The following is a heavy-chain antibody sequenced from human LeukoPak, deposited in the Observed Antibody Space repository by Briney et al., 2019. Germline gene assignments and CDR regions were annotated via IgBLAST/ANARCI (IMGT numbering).Heavy chain of an antibody. Sequence: SETLSLTCTLSGGSLSSGDYHWTWIRQSPGKGLEWIGHISYRGSTDYKASLKSRITMSIDNSKNQFSLKLSSVTAADTAVYFCARDVSSGWGGDTFDIWGQGTTVIVSS. V-gene: IGHV4-30-4*08. D-gene: IGHD6-19*01. CDR2: ISYRGST. CDR1: GGSLSSGDYH. CDR3: ARDVSSGWGGDTFDI. J-gene: IGHJ3*02.